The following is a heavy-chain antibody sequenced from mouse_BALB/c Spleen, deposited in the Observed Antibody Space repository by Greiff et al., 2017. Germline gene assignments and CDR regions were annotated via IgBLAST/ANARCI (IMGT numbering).Heavy chain of an antibody. D-gene: IGHD2-1*01. J-gene: IGHJ2*01. CDR2: ISSGSSTI. Sequence: EVQGVESGGGLVQPGGSRKLSCAASGFTFSSFGMHWVRQAPEKGLEWVAYISSGSSTIYYADTVKGRFTISRDNPKNTLFLQMTSLRSEDTAMYYCARHSGNYYFDYWGQGTTLTVSS. CDR3: ARHSGNYYFDY. CDR1: GFTFSSFG. V-gene: IGHV5-17*02.